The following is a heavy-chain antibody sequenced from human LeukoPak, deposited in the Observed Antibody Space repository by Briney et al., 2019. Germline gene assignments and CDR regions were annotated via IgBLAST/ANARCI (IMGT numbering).Heavy chain of an antibody. CDR3: VRDFRFLDDY. CDR2: IKEDGSEK. J-gene: IGHJ4*02. Sequence: GGSLRLSCAASGFIFSNYWMTWVRQAPGKGLEWVANIKEDGSEKYSVDSVKGRFTISRDNAKNSLYLQMNSVRAEDTAVYYCVRDFRFLDDYWGQGTLVSVSS. V-gene: IGHV3-7*01. CDR1: GFIFSNYW. D-gene: IGHD3-3*01.